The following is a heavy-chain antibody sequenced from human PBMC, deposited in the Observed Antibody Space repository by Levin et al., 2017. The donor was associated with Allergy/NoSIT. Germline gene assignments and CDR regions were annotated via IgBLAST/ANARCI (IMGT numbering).Heavy chain of an antibody. CDR3: ARGDGSGMVDV. J-gene: IGHJ6*04. V-gene: IGHV3-13*01. Sequence: SCAASGFTFSSYDMHWVRQATGKGLEWVSAIGTAGDTYYPGSVKGRFTISRENAKNSLYLQMNSLRAGDTAVYYCARGDGSGMVDVWGKGTTVTVSS. CDR1: GFTFSSYD. D-gene: IGHD3-10*01. CDR2: IGTAGDT.